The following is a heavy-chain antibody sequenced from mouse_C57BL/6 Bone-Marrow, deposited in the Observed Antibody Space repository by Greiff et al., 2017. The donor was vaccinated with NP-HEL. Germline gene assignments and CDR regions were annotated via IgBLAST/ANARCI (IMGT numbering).Heavy chain of an antibody. CDR2: IYPGDGDT. Sequence: QVQLQQSGAELVKPGASVKISCKASGYAFSSYWMNWVKQRPGKGLEWIGQIYPGDGDTNYNGKFKGKATLTADKSSSTAYMQLSSLTSEDSAVYFCARGDPMVTRGSAWFAYWGQGTLVTVSA. CDR1: GYAFSSYW. D-gene: IGHD2-2*01. J-gene: IGHJ3*01. CDR3: ARGDPMVTRGSAWFAY. V-gene: IGHV1-80*01.